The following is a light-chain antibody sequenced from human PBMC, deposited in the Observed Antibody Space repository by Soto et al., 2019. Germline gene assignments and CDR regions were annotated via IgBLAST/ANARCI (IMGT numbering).Light chain of an antibody. CDR2: GVS. CDR1: QSLSSRN. J-gene: IGKJ1*01. CDR3: QQRSNWA. V-gene: IGKV3D-20*02. Sequence: ELVLTQSPGTLSLSPGERATLSCRASQSLSSRNLAWYQQKPGQAPRPLIYGVSSRATGIPDRFSGSGSGTDFTLTISRLEPEDFAVYYCQQRSNWAFGQGTKVEIK.